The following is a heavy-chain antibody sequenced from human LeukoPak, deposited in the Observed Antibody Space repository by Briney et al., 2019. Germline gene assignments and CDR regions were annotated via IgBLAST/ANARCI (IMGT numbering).Heavy chain of an antibody. V-gene: IGHV1-8*01. CDR2: MNPNSGNT. J-gene: IGHJ4*02. Sequence: ASVKVSCKATGYTFTSYDINWVRQATGQGLEWMGWMNPNSGNTGYAQKFQGRVTMTRNTSISTAYMELSSLKSEDTAVYYCARTYYYDTSGFYFDYWGQGTLVTVSS. D-gene: IGHD3-22*01. CDR1: GYTFTSYD. CDR3: ARTYYYDTSGFYFDY.